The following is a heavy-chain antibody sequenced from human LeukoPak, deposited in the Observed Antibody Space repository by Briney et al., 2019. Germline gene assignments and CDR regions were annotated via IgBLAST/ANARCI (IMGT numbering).Heavy chain of an antibody. J-gene: IGHJ4*02. D-gene: IGHD1-14*01. CDR1: GGTFSSYA. Sequence: GASVKVSCKASGGTFSSYAISWVRQAPGQGLEWMGGIIPIFGTANYAQKFQGRVTITTGESTSTAYMELSSLRSEDTAVYYCARDGMEPRYYFDYWGQGTLVTVSS. V-gene: IGHV1-69*05. CDR2: IIPIFGTA. CDR3: ARDGMEPRYYFDY.